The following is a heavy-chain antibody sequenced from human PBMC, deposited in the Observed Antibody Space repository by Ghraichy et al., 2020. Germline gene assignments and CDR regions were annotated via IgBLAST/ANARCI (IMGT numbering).Heavy chain of an antibody. V-gene: IGHV1-69*04. J-gene: IGHJ6*02. CDR2: IIPILGIA. CDR1: GAPFRSYA. D-gene: IGHD2-2*01. Sequence: SVKVSCKASGAPFRSYAITWVRQAPGQGLEWMGRIIPILGIANYAQKFQGRVTITAAKSTSTAYMELSSLRSEDTAVYYCATIVVVPAGRVYYYYYGMDVWGQGTTVTVS. CDR3: ATIVVVPAGRVYYYYYGMDV.